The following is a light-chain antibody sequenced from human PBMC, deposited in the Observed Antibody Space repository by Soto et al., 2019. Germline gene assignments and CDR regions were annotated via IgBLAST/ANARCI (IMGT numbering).Light chain of an antibody. CDR2: RTS. CDR1: ESGSSSF. CDR3: QHYGNSLWT. V-gene: IGKV3-20*01. Sequence: EVVLTQSPGTLSLSPGERATLSCRASESGSSSFLTWYQQKPGQAPRLLIYRTSNRVTGIPDRFSGSGSGTDFTLTISRLEPEDFAVYFCQHYGNSLWTVGQGTKVDIK. J-gene: IGKJ1*01.